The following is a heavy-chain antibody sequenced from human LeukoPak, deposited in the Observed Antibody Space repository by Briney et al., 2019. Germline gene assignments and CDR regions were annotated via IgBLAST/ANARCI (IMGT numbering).Heavy chain of an antibody. CDR3: ARRVLSDAFDI. V-gene: IGHV5-51*01. J-gene: IGHJ3*02. CDR1: GYTFSTNW. Sequence: GESLKISCKASGYTFSTNWIGWVRQMPGKGLEWMGIIYPGDSDTRYSPSFQGQVTISADKSISTAYLQWTSLKASDTAMYYCARRVLSDAFDIWGQGTMVTVSS. CDR2: IYPGDSDT. D-gene: IGHD3-16*01.